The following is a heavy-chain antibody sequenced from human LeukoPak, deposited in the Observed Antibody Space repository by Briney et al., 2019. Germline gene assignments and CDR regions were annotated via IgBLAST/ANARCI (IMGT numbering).Heavy chain of an antibody. D-gene: IGHD5-18*01. V-gene: IGHV4-61*05. CDR1: GGSISSSSYY. Sequence: SETLSLTCTVSGGSISSSSYYWGWIRQPPGKGLEWIGYIYYSGSTNYNPSLKSRVTISVDTSKNQFSLKLSSVTAADTAVYYCARGLQLWTPYYFDNWGQGTLVTVSS. J-gene: IGHJ4*02. CDR3: ARGLQLWTPYYFDN. CDR2: IYYSGST.